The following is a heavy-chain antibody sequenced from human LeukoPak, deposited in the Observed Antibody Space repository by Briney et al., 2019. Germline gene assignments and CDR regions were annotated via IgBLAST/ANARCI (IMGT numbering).Heavy chain of an antibody. D-gene: IGHD6-13*01. CDR1: GASVSSGSYY. Sequence: PSETLSLTCTVSGASVSSGSYYWSWIRQPPGKGLEWIGYVYDSGSTNYNPSLKSRVTISVDTSKNQFSLKLSSVTAADTAVYYCARVGWQQLVKYFLAYWGQGTLVTVSS. CDR2: VYDSGST. CDR3: ARVGWQQLVKYFLAY. V-gene: IGHV4-61*01. J-gene: IGHJ4*02.